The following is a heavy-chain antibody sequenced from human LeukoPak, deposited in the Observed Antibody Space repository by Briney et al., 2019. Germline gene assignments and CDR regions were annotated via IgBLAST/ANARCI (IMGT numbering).Heavy chain of an antibody. D-gene: IGHD2-21*02. CDR1: GYTFTSYL. CDR3: ARGRVTATDCFDM. CDR2: INPTCGST. Sequence: ASVKVSCKASGYTFTSYLMHWVRQAPGEGLEWMGIINPTCGSTRYAQKFQGRVTMTRDTSTSTVYMELSSLRSEDTAVYYCARGRVTATDCFDMWGQGTTVIVSS. V-gene: IGHV1-46*01. J-gene: IGHJ3*02.